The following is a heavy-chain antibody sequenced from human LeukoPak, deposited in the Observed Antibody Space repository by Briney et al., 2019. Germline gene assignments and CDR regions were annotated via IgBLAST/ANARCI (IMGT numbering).Heavy chain of an antibody. Sequence: ASVTVSCKASGYSFTSSGFTWVRQCPGQGLERMGWTSAYTGNTNYAQKLQGRVTMTTVTSTTTAYMELRSLISDDTAVYYCARIYFGSGSFAFDIWGQGTMVTVSS. J-gene: IGHJ3*02. CDR3: ARIYFGSGSFAFDI. V-gene: IGHV1-18*01. CDR2: TSAYTGNT. D-gene: IGHD3-10*01. CDR1: GYSFTSSG.